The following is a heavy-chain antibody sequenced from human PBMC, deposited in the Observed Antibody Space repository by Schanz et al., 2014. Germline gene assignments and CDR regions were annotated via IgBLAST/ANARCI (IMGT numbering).Heavy chain of an antibody. D-gene: IGHD6-19*01. J-gene: IGHJ2*01. CDR1: GYTFTDYG. Sequence: QVQLVQSGAEVKKPGSSMKVSCKASGYTFTDYGVIWVRQAPGQGLEWMGWINPNSGDTNYAQKFQGWVTMTRDTSISTAYMEVSRLKSDDTAVYYCARLSVAGRPHVNYWYFDLWGRGTLVTVSS. CDR2: INPNSGDT. V-gene: IGHV1-2*04. CDR3: ARLSVAGRPHVNYWYFDL.